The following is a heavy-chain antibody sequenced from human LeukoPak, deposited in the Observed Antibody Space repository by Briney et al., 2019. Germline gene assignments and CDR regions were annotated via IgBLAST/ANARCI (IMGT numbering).Heavy chain of an antibody. CDR2: INPNSGDT. CDR3: ARDFYDSHWYLHNWFDP. Sequence: ASVKVSCKASGYTFTGYYMHWVRQAPGQGLEWMGWINPNSGDTNYAQKFQGWVTMTRDTSIRSAYMELSRLRSDDTAVYYCARDFYDSHWYLHNWFDPWGQGTLVTVSS. V-gene: IGHV1-2*04. D-gene: IGHD2-8*02. CDR1: GYTFTGYY. J-gene: IGHJ5*02.